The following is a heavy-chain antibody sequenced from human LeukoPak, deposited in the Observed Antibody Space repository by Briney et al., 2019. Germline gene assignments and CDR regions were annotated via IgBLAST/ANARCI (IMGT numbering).Heavy chain of an antibody. CDR3: VRGHGDLFDF. V-gene: IGHV3-21*06. J-gene: IGHJ4*02. CDR1: GFTFRTYN. CDR2: ISKDGANV. D-gene: IGHD4-17*01. Sequence: PGGSLRLSCVASGFTFRTYNMNWVRQPPGKGLEWVSFISKDGANVYYGDPVRGRFTISRDNAKNSIHLQMSGLRAEDSAVYYCVRGHGDLFDFWGQGTLVSVSS.